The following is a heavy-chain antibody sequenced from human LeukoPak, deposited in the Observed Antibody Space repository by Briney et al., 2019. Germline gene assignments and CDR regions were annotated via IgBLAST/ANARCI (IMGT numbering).Heavy chain of an antibody. Sequence: GGSLRLSCAASGFTFNSYGMHWVRQAPGKGLEWVAFIRSDGTNKYYADSVKGRFTISRDNSKNTLYLQMNSLRPEAAAVYYCAKGYSFHFDYWGQGTLVTVSS. CDR2: IRSDGTNK. V-gene: IGHV3-30*02. CDR1: GFTFNSYG. CDR3: AKGYSFHFDY. J-gene: IGHJ4*02. D-gene: IGHD5-18*01.